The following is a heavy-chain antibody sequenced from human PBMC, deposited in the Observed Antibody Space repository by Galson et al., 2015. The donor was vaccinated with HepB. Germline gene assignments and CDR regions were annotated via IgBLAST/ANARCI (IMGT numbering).Heavy chain of an antibody. V-gene: IGHV3-30*04. Sequence: SLRLSCAASGFTFSGYAMHWVRQAPGKGLEWVAVISYDGSNIDYGDSVKARFTISRDNPRKTLYLQMNSLRVEDTAVYYCARRYGERDWFDSWGQGTLFTVSS. J-gene: IGHJ5*01. CDR3: ARRYGERDWFDS. D-gene: IGHD4-17*01. CDR2: ISYDGSNI. CDR1: GFTFSGYA.